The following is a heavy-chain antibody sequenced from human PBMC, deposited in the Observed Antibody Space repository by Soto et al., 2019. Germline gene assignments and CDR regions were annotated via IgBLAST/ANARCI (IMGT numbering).Heavy chain of an antibody. V-gene: IGHV3-21*01. D-gene: IGHD3-16*01. CDR3: ARGAWGGDGIDA. CDR1: GFTFNTYT. CDR2: ISSSSKDK. J-gene: IGHJ6*02. Sequence: EVLLVASGGGLVKPGGSLTLSCAASGFTFNTYTINWVRQAPGKGLEWVASISSSSKDKFYADSVKARVTISRDNAKASVYPQMSSLGAGDTALYYCARGAWGGDGIDAWGQGTTVNVSS.